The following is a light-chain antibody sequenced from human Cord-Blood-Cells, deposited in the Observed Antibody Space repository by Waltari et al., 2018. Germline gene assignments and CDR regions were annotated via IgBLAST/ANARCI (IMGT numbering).Light chain of an antibody. CDR1: SSTLGSNT. CDR3: AAWDDSLNGLV. J-gene: IGLJ2*01. CDR2: SNN. V-gene: IGLV1-44*01. Sequence: QSVLTQPPSASGTPGQTVTISCSASSSTLGSNTLNWYQQLPGTAPKLLIYSNNQRPSGVPDRFSGSKSGTSASLAISGLQSEDEADYYCAAWDDSLNGLVFGGGTKLTVL.